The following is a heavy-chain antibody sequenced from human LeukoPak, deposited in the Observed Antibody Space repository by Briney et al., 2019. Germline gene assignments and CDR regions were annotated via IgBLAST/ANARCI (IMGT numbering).Heavy chain of an antibody. CDR3: ARAYSSGWYLDY. CDR1: GYTFTSYY. Sequence: ASLKVSCKASGYTFTSYYMHWVRQAPGQGLEWMGIINPSGGSTSYAQKFQGRVTMTRDTSTSTVYKELSSLRSEDTAVYYCARAYSSGWYLDYWGQGTLVTVSS. D-gene: IGHD6-19*01. V-gene: IGHV1-46*01. CDR2: INPSGGST. J-gene: IGHJ4*02.